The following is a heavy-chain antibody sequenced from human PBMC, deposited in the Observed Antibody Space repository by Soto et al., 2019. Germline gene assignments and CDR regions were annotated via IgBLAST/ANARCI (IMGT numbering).Heavy chain of an antibody. D-gene: IGHD6-13*01. Sequence: QVQLVESGEGVVQPGRSLRLSCAASGFTFSSYAMHWVRQAPGKGLEWVAVISYDGSNKYYADSVKGRFTISRDNSKNTLYLQMNSLRAEDTAVYYCARDGPDSSSRAYFDYWGQGTLVTVSS. V-gene: IGHV3-30-3*01. CDR3: ARDGPDSSSRAYFDY. J-gene: IGHJ4*02. CDR1: GFTFSSYA. CDR2: ISYDGSNK.